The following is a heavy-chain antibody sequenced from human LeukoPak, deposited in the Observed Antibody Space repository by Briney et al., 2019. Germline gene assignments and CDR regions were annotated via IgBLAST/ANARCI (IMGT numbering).Heavy chain of an antibody. D-gene: IGHD5-18*01. CDR1: GFTFSSYG. CDR2: ISYGGSNK. J-gene: IGHJ4*02. Sequence: GGSLRLSCAASGFTFSSYGMHWVRQAPGRGLEWVAVISYGGSNKYYADSVKGRFTISRDNSKNTLYLQMNSLRAEDTAVYYCAKVRNGGYLLYYFDYWGQGTLVTVSS. V-gene: IGHV3-30*18. CDR3: AKVRNGGYLLYYFDY.